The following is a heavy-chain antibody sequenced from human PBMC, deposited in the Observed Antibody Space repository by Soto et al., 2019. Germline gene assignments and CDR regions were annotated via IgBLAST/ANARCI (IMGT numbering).Heavy chain of an antibody. D-gene: IGHD5-12*01. Sequence: QVQLVESGGGVVQPGRSLRLSCAASGFTFNTYGMHWVRQAPGKGLEWLAVVWYDGSNKYYADSVKGRFTISRDNSKNTLYLQMNSLRAEDTAVYYCARDLQMATITLYYYYGMDVWGQGTTVTVSS. J-gene: IGHJ6*02. CDR3: ARDLQMATITLYYYYGMDV. V-gene: IGHV3-33*01. CDR1: GFTFNTYG. CDR2: VWYDGSNK.